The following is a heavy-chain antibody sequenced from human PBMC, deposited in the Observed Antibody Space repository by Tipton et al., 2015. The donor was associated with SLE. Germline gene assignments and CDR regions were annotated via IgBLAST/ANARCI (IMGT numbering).Heavy chain of an antibody. CDR1: GGTISSHY. V-gene: IGHV4-34*01. Sequence: TLSLTCNVSGGTISSHYWSWIRQPPGKGLEWIGEINHSGSTNYNPSLKSRVTISIDTSKNQFSLRLRSVTAADTAVYYCARASWRGYFDYWGQGTLVAVSS. CDR2: INHSGST. D-gene: IGHD3-3*01. J-gene: IGHJ4*02. CDR3: ARASWRGYFDY.